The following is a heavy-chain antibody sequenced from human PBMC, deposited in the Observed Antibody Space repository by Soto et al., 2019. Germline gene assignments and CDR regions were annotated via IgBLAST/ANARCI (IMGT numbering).Heavy chain of an antibody. D-gene: IGHD6-13*01. CDR1: GDSVSSNSAA. V-gene: IGHV6-1*01. J-gene: IGHJ4*02. Sequence: QSQTLSLTCAISGDSVSSNSAAWNWIRQSPSRGLEWLGRTYYRSKWYNDYAVSVKSRITINPDTSKNQFSLQLNSVTPEDTAVYYCARDVAAAGRHLRIFDYWGQGTLVTVSS. CDR3: ARDVAAAGRHLRIFDY. CDR2: TYYRSKWYN.